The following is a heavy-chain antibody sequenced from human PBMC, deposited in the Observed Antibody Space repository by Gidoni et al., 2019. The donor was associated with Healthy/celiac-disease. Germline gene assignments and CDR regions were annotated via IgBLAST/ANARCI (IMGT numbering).Heavy chain of an antibody. J-gene: IGHJ4*02. CDR3: ARGLRIAARQGAWAY. Sequence: QVQLQQWGAGLLKPSETLSLTCAVYVGSFSGYYWSWIRQPPGKGLEWIGEINHSGSTNYNPSLKSRVTISVDTSKNQFSLKLSSVTAADTAVYYCARGLRIAARQGAWAYWGQGTLVTVSS. CDR2: INHSGST. V-gene: IGHV4-34*01. D-gene: IGHD6-6*01. CDR1: VGSFSGYY.